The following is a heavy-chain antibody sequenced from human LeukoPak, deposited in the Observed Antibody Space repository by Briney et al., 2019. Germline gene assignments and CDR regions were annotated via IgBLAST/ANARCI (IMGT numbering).Heavy chain of an antibody. D-gene: IGHD3-3*01. CDR3: AKDQGRFGGMDV. Sequence: PGGSLRLSCAASGFTFSSYSMNWVRQAPGKGLEWVSSISSSSSYIYYADSVKGRFTISRDNAKNSLYLQMNSLRAEDTAVYYCAKDQGRFGGMDVWGQGTTVTVSS. CDR1: GFTFSSYS. V-gene: IGHV3-21*01. CDR2: ISSSSSYI. J-gene: IGHJ6*02.